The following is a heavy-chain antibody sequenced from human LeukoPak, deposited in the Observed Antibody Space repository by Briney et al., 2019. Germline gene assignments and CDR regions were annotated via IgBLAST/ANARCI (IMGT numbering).Heavy chain of an antibody. CDR3: ARDLAEVRQQLVLYYFDY. Sequence: PGGSLRLSCAASGFTFSSYAMHWVRQAPGKGLEWVAVISYDGSNKYYADSVKGRFTISRDNSKNTLYLQMNSLRAEDTSAYYCARDLAEVRQQLVLYYFDYWGQGTLVTVSS. CDR2: ISYDGSNK. D-gene: IGHD6-13*01. J-gene: IGHJ4*02. CDR1: GFTFSSYA. V-gene: IGHV3-30-3*01.